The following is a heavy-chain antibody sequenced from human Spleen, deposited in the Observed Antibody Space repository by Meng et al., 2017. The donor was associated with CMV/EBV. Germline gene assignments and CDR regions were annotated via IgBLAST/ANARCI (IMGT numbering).Heavy chain of an antibody. V-gene: IGHV4-39*07. CDR1: GASISSSYY. Sequence: SETLSLTCTVSGASISSSYYWGWIRQPPGKGLEWIGSIYYSGSTYYNPSLKSRVTISVDTSKNQFSLKLRSVTAADTAMYYCARDSDWRYLYGFVRFDPWGQGTLVTVSS. CDR2: IYYSGST. D-gene: IGHD5-18*01. CDR3: ARDSDWRYLYGFVRFDP. J-gene: IGHJ5*02.